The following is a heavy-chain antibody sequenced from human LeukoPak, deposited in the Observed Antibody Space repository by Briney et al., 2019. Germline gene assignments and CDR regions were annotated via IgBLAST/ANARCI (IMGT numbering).Heavy chain of an antibody. CDR1: GGSISSFY. Sequence: PSETLSLTCTVSGGSISSFYWSWIRQPPGKGLEWIGYISYLGSTNYNPSLKSRVTVSVDTSKNQFSLKLSSVTAADTAVYYCARHGNHVGGIQLWLSLDYWGQGTLVTVSS. D-gene: IGHD5-18*01. J-gene: IGHJ4*02. CDR2: ISYLGST. CDR3: ARHGNHVGGIQLWLSLDY. V-gene: IGHV4-59*08.